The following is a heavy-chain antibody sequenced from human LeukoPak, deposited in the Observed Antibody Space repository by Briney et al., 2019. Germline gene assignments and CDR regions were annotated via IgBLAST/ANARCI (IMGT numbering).Heavy chain of an antibody. CDR1: GFNFDRYT. CDR2: ISGSGDNT. D-gene: IGHD3-22*01. J-gene: IGHJ4*02. CDR3: AKGSYYDSSGSFYFDY. Sequence: PGGSLRLSCATSGFNFDRYTIHWVRQAPGKGLEWVSGISGSGDNTYYADSVKGRFTISRDNSKNTLYVQVNSLGTEDTAAYYCAKGSYYDSSGSFYFDYWGQGTLVTVSS. V-gene: IGHV3-23*01.